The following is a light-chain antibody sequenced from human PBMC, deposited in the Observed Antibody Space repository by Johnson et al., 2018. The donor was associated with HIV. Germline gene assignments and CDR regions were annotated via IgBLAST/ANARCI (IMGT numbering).Light chain of an antibody. CDR2: EDT. J-gene: IGLJ1*01. CDR1: SSNIGDNY. Sequence: QSVLTQPPSVSAAPGQKVSISCSGSSSNIGDNYVSWYQQVPGTAPKLLIYEDTKRPSGIPDRFSGSKSGTSATLAITGLQTWDEADYYCETWDNSLNVGHVFGTGTKVTV. CDR3: ETWDNSLNVGHV. V-gene: IGLV1-51*02.